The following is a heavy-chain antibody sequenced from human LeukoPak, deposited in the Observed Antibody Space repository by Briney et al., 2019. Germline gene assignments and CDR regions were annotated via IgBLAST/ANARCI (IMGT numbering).Heavy chain of an antibody. CDR3: AKLYGSGTYYNYFHY. CDR2: ISDSGSST. V-gene: IGHV3-23*01. J-gene: IGHJ4*02. Sequence: GGSLRLSCAASEFTFSSYAMGWVRQAPGKGLEWVSAISDSGSSTYYAESVKGRFTISRDNSRNTLYLHMISLWPDDTAIYYCAKLYGSGTYYNYFHYWGQGTLVTVSS. D-gene: IGHD3-10*01. CDR1: EFTFSSYA.